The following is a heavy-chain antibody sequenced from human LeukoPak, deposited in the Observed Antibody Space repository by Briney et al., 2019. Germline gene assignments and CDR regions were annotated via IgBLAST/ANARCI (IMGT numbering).Heavy chain of an antibody. V-gene: IGHV3-21*01. CDR1: GFTFSSYS. CDR3: ARDSPIAAAGPYFDY. CDR2: ISSSSSYI. Sequence: PGGSLRLSCAASGFTFSSYSMNWVRQAPGKGLEWVSSISSSSSYIYYADSVKGRFTISRGNAKNSLYLQMNSLRAEDTAVYYCARDSPIAAAGPYFDYWGQGTLVTVSS. D-gene: IGHD6-13*01. J-gene: IGHJ4*02.